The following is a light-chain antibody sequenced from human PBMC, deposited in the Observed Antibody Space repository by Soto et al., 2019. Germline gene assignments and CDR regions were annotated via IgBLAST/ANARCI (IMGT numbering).Light chain of an antibody. V-gene: IGKV1-39*01. CDR3: LQSFNTSLT. Sequence: EIQMTQSPSSLSASVGDRVTITCRASQSISNYLSWYQQKAGKAPKLLIFDTSTLQSGVPSRFSGSGSGTEFTLTISSLQPEDFATYYCLQSFNTSLTFGGGSTIEIK. CDR1: QSISNY. CDR2: DTS. J-gene: IGKJ4*01.